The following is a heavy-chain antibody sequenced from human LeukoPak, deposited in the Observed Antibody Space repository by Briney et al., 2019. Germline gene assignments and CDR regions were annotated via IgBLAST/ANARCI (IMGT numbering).Heavy chain of an antibody. J-gene: IGHJ4*02. Sequence: GASVKVSCKASGYTFTNYGVSWVRQAPGQGLEWMGWISAYNGNTDYARKLQGRVTMTTDTSTSTAYMELRSLRSDDTAVYYCARVLAYCSSTSCHDYWGQGTLVTVSS. CDR1: GYTFTNYG. CDR3: ARVLAYCSSTSCHDY. CDR2: ISAYNGNT. D-gene: IGHD2-2*01. V-gene: IGHV1-18*01.